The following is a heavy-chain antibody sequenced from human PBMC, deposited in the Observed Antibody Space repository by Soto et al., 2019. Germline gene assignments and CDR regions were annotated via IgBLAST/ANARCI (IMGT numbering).Heavy chain of an antibody. CDR1: GFTVSSNY. V-gene: IGHV3-66*01. CDR2: IYSGAST. J-gene: IGHJ3*02. Sequence: GESLKISCAASGFTVSSNYMSWVRQAPGKGLEWVSVIYSGASTYYAESVKGRFTISRDNSKNTLYLHMNSLRAEDMAVYYCAVSLTGEKSFDIWGQGTMVTVSS. CDR3: AVSLTGEKSFDI. D-gene: IGHD7-27*01.